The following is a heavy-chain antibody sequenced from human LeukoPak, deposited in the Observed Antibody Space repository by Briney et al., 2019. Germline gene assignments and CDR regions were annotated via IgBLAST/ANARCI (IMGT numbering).Heavy chain of an antibody. CDR2: IYSSGST. V-gene: IGHV4-39*01. CDR3: ARLGGSGDTFDI. J-gene: IGHJ3*02. D-gene: IGHD3-10*01. CDR1: GGSISSSSYY. Sequence: PSETLSLTCTVSGGSISSSSYYWAWIRQLPGKGLEWIGCIYSSGSTYYNPSLMSRVTISVDTSRRQFSLKLSSVTAADTAVYYCARLGGSGDTFDIWDQGTMVTVSS.